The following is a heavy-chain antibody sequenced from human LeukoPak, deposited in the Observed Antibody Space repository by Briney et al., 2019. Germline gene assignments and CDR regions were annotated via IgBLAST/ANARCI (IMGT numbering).Heavy chain of an antibody. Sequence: SVKVSCKASGDTFSSYTISWVRQAPGQGLEWMGRIIPILGIANYAQKFQGRVTITADKSTSTAYMELSSLRSEDTAVYYCARVDSSGYYLDYWGQGTLVTVSS. CDR2: IIPILGIA. D-gene: IGHD3-22*01. CDR1: GDTFSSYT. V-gene: IGHV1-69*02. J-gene: IGHJ4*02. CDR3: ARVDSSGYYLDY.